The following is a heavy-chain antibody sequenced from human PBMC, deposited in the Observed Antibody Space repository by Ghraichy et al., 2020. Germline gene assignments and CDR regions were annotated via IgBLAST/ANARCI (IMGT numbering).Heavy chain of an antibody. D-gene: IGHD2-15*01. CDR3: ARLSKHWGYCSGGSCFYFDY. V-gene: IGHV4-39*01. CDR2: IYHSGST. CDR1: GGSISSSSYY. J-gene: IGHJ4*02. Sequence: GSLSLTCTVSGGSISSSSYYWGWIRQPPGKGLEWIGSIYHSGSTYYNPSLKSRVTISVDTSKNQLSLKLTSVTAADTAVYYCARLSKHWGYCSGGSCFYFDYWGQGILVTVSS.